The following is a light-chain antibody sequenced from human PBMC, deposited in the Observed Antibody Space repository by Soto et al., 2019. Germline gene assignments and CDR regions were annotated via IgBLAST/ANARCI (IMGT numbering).Light chain of an antibody. CDR2: GAS. J-gene: IGKJ1*01. V-gene: IGKV3-20*01. CDR1: QSVSSSY. Sequence: DIVLTQPPGTLSLARGARATLSCRASQSVSSSYLAWYQQKPGQAPRLLIYGASSRATGIPDRFSGSGSGTDFTLTISRLEPEDFAVYYCQQFASSPTFGQGTKVDI. CDR3: QQFASSPT.